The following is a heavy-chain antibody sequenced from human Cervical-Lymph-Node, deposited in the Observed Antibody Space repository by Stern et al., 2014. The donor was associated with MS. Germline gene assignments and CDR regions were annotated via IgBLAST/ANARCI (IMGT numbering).Heavy chain of an antibody. Sequence: VQLVESGPGLVKPSGTLSLTCAVSGGSISSSNWWSWVRQPPGKGLEWIGEIYHSGSTNHNPSLKRRVPISVDKSKNQFSLKLSSVTAADTAVYYCARGRYYGSGSRYFDYWGQGTLVTVSS. J-gene: IGHJ4*02. V-gene: IGHV4-4*02. CDR3: ARGRYYGSGSRYFDY. D-gene: IGHD3-10*01. CDR2: IYHSGST. CDR1: GGSISSSNW.